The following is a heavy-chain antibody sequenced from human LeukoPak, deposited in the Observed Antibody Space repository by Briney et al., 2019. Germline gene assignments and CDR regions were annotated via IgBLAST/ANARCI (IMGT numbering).Heavy chain of an antibody. CDR3: ARRGSSGVDY. CDR2: IYYSGST. D-gene: IGHD3-22*01. J-gene: IGHJ4*02. CDR1: GGSISSYY. V-gene: IGHV4-59*08. Sequence: SETLSLTCTVSGGSISSYYWSWIRQPPGKGLEWIGYIYYSGSTNYNPSLKSRVTISVDTSKNQFSLKLSSVTAADTAAYYCARRGSSGVDYWGQGTLVTVSS.